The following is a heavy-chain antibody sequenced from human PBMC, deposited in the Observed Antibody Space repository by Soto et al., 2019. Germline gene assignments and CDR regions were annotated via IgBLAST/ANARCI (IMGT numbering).Heavy chain of an antibody. CDR3: ATVGTGSYNWFAP. J-gene: IGHJ5*02. Sequence: EVQLVESGGGLVQPGGSLRLSCAASGFTFTGNWMHWVRQGPGKGLVWVARINRDGTATTYADSVTGRFTISRDNSKNTLYLQMNRLGAEDTAVYYCATVGTGSYNWFAPWGQGTMVTVSS. D-gene: IGHD1-26*01. CDR2: INRDGTAT. V-gene: IGHV3-74*01. CDR1: GFTFTGNW.